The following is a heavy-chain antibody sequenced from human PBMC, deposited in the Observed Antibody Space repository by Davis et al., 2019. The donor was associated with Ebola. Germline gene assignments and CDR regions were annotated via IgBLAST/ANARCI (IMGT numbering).Heavy chain of an antibody. CDR1: GFTFRTYE. J-gene: IGHJ6*02. D-gene: IGHD1-26*01. CDR2: ISSTGRTI. V-gene: IGHV3-48*03. Sequence: PGGSLRLSCAASGFTFRTYEMNWVRQAPGKGLEWISYISSTGRTIYYADSVRGRFTISRDNAKNSLYLQMNSLRAEDTALYYCAKGLYSGSIYDYGMDVWGQGTTVTVSS. CDR3: AKGLYSGSIYDYGMDV.